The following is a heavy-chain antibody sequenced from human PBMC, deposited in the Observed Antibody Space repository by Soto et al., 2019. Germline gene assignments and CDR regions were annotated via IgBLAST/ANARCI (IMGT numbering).Heavy chain of an antibody. CDR3: ATDFFPPPDIVVVPAAA. Sequence: ASVKVSCKVSGYTLTELSMHWVRQAPGKGLEWMGGFDPEDGETIYAQKFQGRVTMTEDTSTDTAYMELSSLRSEDTAVYYCATDFFPPPDIVVVPAAASGQGTLVSVSS. V-gene: IGHV1-24*01. D-gene: IGHD2-2*01. CDR1: GYTLTELS. CDR2: FDPEDGET. J-gene: IGHJ5*02.